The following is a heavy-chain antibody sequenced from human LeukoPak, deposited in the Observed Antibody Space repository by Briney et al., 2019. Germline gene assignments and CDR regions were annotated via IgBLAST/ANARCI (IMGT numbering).Heavy chain of an antibody. CDR1: GFTFDDYG. D-gene: IGHD2-2*01. Sequence: GGSLRLSCAASGFTFDDYGMSWVRQTSGKGLEWVSAISGSGGSTYYADSVKGRFTISRDNSKNTLYLQMNSLRAEDTAVYYCAKDGVVPHVYYYYYMDVWGKGTTVTVSS. CDR2: ISGSGGST. V-gene: IGHV3-23*01. J-gene: IGHJ6*03. CDR3: AKDGVVPHVYYYYYMDV.